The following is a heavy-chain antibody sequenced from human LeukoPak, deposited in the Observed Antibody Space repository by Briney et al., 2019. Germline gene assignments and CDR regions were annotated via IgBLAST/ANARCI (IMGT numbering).Heavy chain of an antibody. CDR2: IYYSGST. D-gene: IGHD1-26*01. Sequence: SETLSLTCTVSGGSISSYYWSWIRQPPGKGLEWIGYIYYSGSTNYNPSLKRRGTISVDTSKNQFSLKLSSVTAADTAVYYCARSSLMVGATLFDYWGQGTLVTVSS. CDR3: ARSSLMVGATLFDY. V-gene: IGHV4-59*08. J-gene: IGHJ4*02. CDR1: GGSISSYY.